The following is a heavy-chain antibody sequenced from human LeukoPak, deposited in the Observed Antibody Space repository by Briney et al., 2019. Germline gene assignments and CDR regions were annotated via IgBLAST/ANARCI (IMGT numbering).Heavy chain of an antibody. V-gene: IGHV3-7*03. CDR1: GFTFSSYW. CDR2: IKQDGSNK. CDR3: AKDRLGAMMYFDF. Sequence: GGSLRLSCAASGFTFSSYWMSWVRQAPGKGLEWVANIKQDGSNKYYADSVKGRVTISRDNSKNTLYLQVNSLRVEDTAVYYCAKDRLGAMMYFDFWGQGTLVTVSS. D-gene: IGHD1-26*01. J-gene: IGHJ4*02.